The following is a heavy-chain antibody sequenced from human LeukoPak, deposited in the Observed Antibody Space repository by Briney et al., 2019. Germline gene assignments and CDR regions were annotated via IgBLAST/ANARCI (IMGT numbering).Heavy chain of an antibody. Sequence: PGGSLRLSCAVSGFTFKLYWMHWVRQAPGKGPVWVSRINDDGSDTTYADSVKGRFTISRDDAKNMLFLQMNSLRAEDTVVYYCVRGGPSTWSWGQGTLVTVSS. J-gene: IGHJ5*02. V-gene: IGHV3-74*01. CDR3: VRGGPSTWS. D-gene: IGHD2-15*01. CDR1: GFTFKLYW. CDR2: INDDGSDT.